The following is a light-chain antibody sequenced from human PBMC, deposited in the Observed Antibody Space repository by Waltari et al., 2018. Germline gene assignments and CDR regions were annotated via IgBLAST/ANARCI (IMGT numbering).Light chain of an antibody. J-gene: IGLJ2*01. Sequence: NFMLTPPPSVSESPGTTLTISCTRSNGSISSNQVQRYQQRPGRAPITVIYEDNERPSGVPDRFSGSIDSSSNSASLTISGLKTEDEADYYCQSYNSSNVIFGGGTKLTVL. CDR3: QSYNSSNVI. CDR2: EDN. V-gene: IGLV6-57*04. CDR1: NGSISSNQ.